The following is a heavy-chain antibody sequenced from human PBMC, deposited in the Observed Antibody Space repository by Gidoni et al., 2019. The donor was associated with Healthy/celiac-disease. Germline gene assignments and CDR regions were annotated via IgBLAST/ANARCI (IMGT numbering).Heavy chain of an antibody. CDR3: AREGWYDFWSGYSPYYYGMDV. D-gene: IGHD3-3*01. CDR2: IWYDGSNK. Sequence: QVQLVESGGVVVQPGRSLRLSCSASGFTFRSYGMHRVRQAPGKGLEWVAVIWYDGSNKDYADSVKGRFTISRDNSKNTLYLQMNSLRAEDTAVYYCAREGWYDFWSGYSPYYYGMDVWGQGTTVTVSS. V-gene: IGHV3-33*01. J-gene: IGHJ6*02. CDR1: GFTFRSYG.